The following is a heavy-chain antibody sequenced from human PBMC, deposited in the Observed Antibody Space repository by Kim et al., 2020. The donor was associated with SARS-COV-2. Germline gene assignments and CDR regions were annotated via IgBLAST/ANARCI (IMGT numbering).Heavy chain of an antibody. CDR1: GGSISSYY. CDR3: ARDLGRVPAAIRRNWFGP. D-gene: IGHD2-2*01. J-gene: IGHJ5*02. Sequence: SETLSLTCTVSGGSISSYYWSWIRQPAGKGLEWIGRIYTSGSTNYNPSLKSRVTMSVDTSKNQFSLKLSSVTAADTAVYYCARDLGRVPAAIRRNWFGPWGQGTLVTVSS. V-gene: IGHV4-4*07. CDR2: IYTSGST.